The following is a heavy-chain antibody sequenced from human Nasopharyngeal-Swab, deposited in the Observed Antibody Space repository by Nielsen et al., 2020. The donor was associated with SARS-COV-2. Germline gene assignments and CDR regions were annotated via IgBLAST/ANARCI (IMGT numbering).Heavy chain of an antibody. Sequence: ARSLTLSCAASGFTFNINGMHWVRQAPGKGLEWVAVTSYDGSNKYYADSVKGRFTISRDNSKNTLYLQMSSLRAEDTAIYYCAKDLGVESPLWFDYWGQGTLLTVSS. J-gene: IGHJ4*02. V-gene: IGHV3-30*18. CDR1: GFTFNING. CDR2: TSYDGSNK. D-gene: IGHD4-23*01. CDR3: AKDLGVESPLWFDY.